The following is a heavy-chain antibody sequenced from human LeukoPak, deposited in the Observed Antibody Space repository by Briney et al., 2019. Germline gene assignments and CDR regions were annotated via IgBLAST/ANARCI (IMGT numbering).Heavy chain of an antibody. Sequence: GGSLRLSCAASGFTFSSYGMSWVRQAPGKGLEWVSSISSISTYISYADSVRGRFTISRANAKNSLDLQMNSLRAEDTAVYYCSRRAYCGGDCYGSDAFDIWGQGTMVAVSS. CDR2: ISSISTYI. D-gene: IGHD2-21*02. J-gene: IGHJ3*02. V-gene: IGHV3-21*01. CDR3: SRRAYCGGDCYGSDAFDI. CDR1: GFTFSSYG.